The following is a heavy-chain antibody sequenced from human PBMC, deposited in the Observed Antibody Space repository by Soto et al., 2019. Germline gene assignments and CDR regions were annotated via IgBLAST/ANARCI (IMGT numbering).Heavy chain of an antibody. J-gene: IGHJ4*02. CDR2: VYWDDDK. CDR3: VNVRRAILDF. V-gene: IGHV2-5*04. CDR1: GFSLTTNGAG. D-gene: IGHD3-10*01. Sequence: QITLKESGPTPVKPTQTLTLTCSFSGFSLTTNGAGVAWVRQPPGKALEWLTLVYWDDDKRYSPSLQNRLTINKDFPKPQVVLRVTDLDPRDTGTNFCVNVRRAILDFWGEGTLVTVSS.